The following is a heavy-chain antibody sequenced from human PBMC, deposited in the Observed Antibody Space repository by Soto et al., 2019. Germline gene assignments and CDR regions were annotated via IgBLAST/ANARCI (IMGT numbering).Heavy chain of an antibody. CDR2: IWYDGSNK. CDR3: ARQGAVAGTGDY. CDR1: GFTFSSYG. J-gene: IGHJ4*02. D-gene: IGHD6-19*01. V-gene: IGHV3-33*01. Sequence: QVQLVESGGGVVQPGRSLRLSCAASGFTFSSYGMHWVRQAPGKGLEWVAVIWYDGSNKYYADSVKGRFTISRDNSKNTLYLQMNSLRAEDTAVYYCARQGAVAGTGDYWGQGTLVTVSS.